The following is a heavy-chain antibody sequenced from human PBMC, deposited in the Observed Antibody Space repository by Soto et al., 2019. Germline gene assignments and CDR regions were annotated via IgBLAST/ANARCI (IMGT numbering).Heavy chain of an antibody. CDR1: GFTFSGSA. CDR3: TRPRGADWFDP. Sequence: SLRLSCAASGFTFSGSAMHWVRQASGKGLEWVGRIRSKANSYATAYAASVKGRFTISRDDSKNTAYLQMNSLKTEDTAVYYCTRPRGADWFDPWGQGTLVTVSS. D-gene: IGHD1-26*01. J-gene: IGHJ5*02. CDR2: IRSKANSYAT. V-gene: IGHV3-73*01.